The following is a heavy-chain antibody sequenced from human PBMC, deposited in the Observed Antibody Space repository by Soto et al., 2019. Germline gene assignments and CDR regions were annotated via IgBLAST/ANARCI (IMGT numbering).Heavy chain of an antibody. V-gene: IGHV3-23*01. J-gene: IGHJ4*02. Sequence: EVQLLESGGGLVQPGESLRLSCAASGFTFSSYAMSWVRQAPGKGLEWVSVISGSDDSTYYADSVKGRFTISRDNSKNTLYLQMNSLGAGDTAVYYCAKRSSSSTFDYWGQGTLVTVSS. CDR2: ISGSDDST. CDR1: GFTFSSYA. CDR3: AKRSSSSTFDY. D-gene: IGHD6-6*01.